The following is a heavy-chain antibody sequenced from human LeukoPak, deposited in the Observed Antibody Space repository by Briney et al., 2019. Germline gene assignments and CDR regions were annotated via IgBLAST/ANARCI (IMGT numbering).Heavy chain of an antibody. J-gene: IGHJ3*02. D-gene: IGHD1-26*01. CDR1: GGSISSGDYY. CDR2: IYYSGST. V-gene: IGHV4-30-4*08. Sequence: SQTLSLTXTVSGGSISSGDYYWSWIRQPPGKGLEWIGYIYYSGSTYYNPSLKSRVTISVDTSKNQFSLKLSSVTAADTAVYYCARAVGATGGGHGAFDIWGQGTMVTVSS. CDR3: ARAVGATGGGHGAFDI.